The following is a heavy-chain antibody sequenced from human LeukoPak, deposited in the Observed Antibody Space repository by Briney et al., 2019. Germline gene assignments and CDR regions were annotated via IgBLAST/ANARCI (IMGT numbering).Heavy chain of an antibody. J-gene: IGHJ5*02. D-gene: IGHD3-10*01. CDR2: INHSGST. CDR3: ARGPGSGSYFAWFDP. V-gene: IGHV4-34*01. CDR1: GGSLNGYY. Sequence: SETLSLTCAVYGGSLNGYYWSWIRQPPGKGLEGIGEINHSGSTNYNPSLKSRVTMSVDTSKNQVSLKLSAVTAADTAVYYCARGPGSGSYFAWFDPWGQGTQVTVSS.